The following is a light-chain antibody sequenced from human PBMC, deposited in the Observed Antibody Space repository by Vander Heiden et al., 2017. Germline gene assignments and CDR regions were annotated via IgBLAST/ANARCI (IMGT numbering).Light chain of an antibody. J-gene: IGKJ4*01. CDR3: QQSDSTPRT. Sequence: DIQMTQFPSSLSASVGDRVTITCRASQSISSYLNWYQQKPGKAPKLLIYAASSLQSGVPSRFSGSGSGTDFTLTISRLQPEDFATYYCQQSDSTPRTFGGGTKVEIK. V-gene: IGKV1-39*01. CDR2: AAS. CDR1: QSISSY.